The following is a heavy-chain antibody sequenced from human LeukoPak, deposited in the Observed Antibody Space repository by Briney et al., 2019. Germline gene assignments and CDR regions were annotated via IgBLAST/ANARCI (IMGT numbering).Heavy chain of an antibody. CDR3: ASNYYGSGSLDY. Sequence: PSETLSLTSTVSGGSISSYYWSWIRQPPGKGLEWIGYIYYSGSTNYNPSLKSRVTISVDTSKNQFSLKVSSVTAADTAVYYCASNYYGSGSLDYWGQGNLVTVSS. D-gene: IGHD3-10*01. CDR1: GGSISSYY. J-gene: IGHJ4*02. CDR2: IYYSGST. V-gene: IGHV4-59*08.